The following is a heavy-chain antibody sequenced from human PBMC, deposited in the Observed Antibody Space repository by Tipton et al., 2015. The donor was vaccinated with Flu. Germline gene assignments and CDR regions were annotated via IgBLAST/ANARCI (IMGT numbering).Heavy chain of an antibody. CDR3: ARGLYGSGTYQRRYFDS. CDR2: ISGGGAIT. J-gene: IGHJ4*02. CDR1: GFTFSRYA. D-gene: IGHD3-10*01. V-gene: IGHV3-23*01. Sequence: SLRLSCEASGFTFSRYAMSWVRQAPGKGLEWVSGISGGGAITYFADSVKGRFTISVDTSKNQFSLKLSSVTAADTAVYYCARGLYGSGTYQRRYFDSWGQGTLVTVSS.